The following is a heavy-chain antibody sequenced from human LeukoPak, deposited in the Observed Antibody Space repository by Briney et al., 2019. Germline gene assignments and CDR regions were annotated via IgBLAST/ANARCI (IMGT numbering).Heavy chain of an antibody. CDR1: GGSFSGSY. D-gene: IGHD4-23*01. V-gene: IGHV4-34*01. CDR3: ARSTTVVTPGSGANWFDP. Sequence: SETLSLTCAVYGGSFSGSYWSWIRQPPGKGLEWIGEINHSGSTNYNPSLKSRVTISVDTSKNQFSLKLSSVTAADTAVYYCARSTTVVTPGSGANWFDPWGQGTLVTVSS. J-gene: IGHJ5*02. CDR2: INHSGST.